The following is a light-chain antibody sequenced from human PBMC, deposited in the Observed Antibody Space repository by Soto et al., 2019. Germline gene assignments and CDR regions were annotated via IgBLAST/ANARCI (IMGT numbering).Light chain of an antibody. CDR3: QQYVSSPLT. J-gene: IGKJ1*01. CDR1: QSVSKS. CDR2: GAS. V-gene: IGKV3-20*01. Sequence: EIVLTQSPGTLSLSPGERATLSCRASQSVSKSLAWYQQKAGQAPRLLIYGASSRATGITDRFSGSGSGTDFTLTITTLEPEDFAIYYCQQYVSSPLTFGQGTAVELK.